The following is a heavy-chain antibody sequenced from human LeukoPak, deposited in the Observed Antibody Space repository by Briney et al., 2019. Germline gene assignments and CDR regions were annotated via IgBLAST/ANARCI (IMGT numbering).Heavy chain of an antibody. Sequence: GGSLRLSCAASGFTFSSYSMNWVRQAPGKGLEWVSSISSSSSYIYYADSVKGRFTISRDNAKNSLYLQMNSLRAEDTAVYYCAKDMGGSWSYFDYWGQGTLVTVSS. CDR1: GFTFSSYS. CDR2: ISSSSSYI. CDR3: AKDMGGSWSYFDY. D-gene: IGHD6-13*01. J-gene: IGHJ4*02. V-gene: IGHV3-21*01.